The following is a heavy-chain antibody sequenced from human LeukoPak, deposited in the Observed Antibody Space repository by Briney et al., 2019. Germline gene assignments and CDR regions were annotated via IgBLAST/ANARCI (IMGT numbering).Heavy chain of an antibody. Sequence: GRSLRLSCAGSGFTFRSYGMHWVRQAPGKGLEWVAVISYDGSNKYYADSVKGRFTISRDNSKSTLSLQMCSLRAEDTAVYYCAKDTVSGSLFGPTGYRGQGTLVTVSS. CDR1: GFTFRSYG. CDR2: ISYDGSNK. CDR3: AKDTVSGSLFGPTGY. V-gene: IGHV3-30*18. D-gene: IGHD3/OR15-3a*01. J-gene: IGHJ4*02.